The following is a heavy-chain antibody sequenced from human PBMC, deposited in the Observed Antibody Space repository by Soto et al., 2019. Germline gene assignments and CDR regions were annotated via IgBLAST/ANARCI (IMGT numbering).Heavy chain of an antibody. D-gene: IGHD6-13*01. V-gene: IGHV4-39*01. CDR3: ARPSSLRPAAPYDY. Sequence: SETLSLTCTVSGGSISSSSYYWGWIRQPPGKGLEWIGSIYYSGSTYYNPSLKSRVTISVDTSKNQFSLKLSSVTAADTAVYYCARPSSLRPAAPYDYWGQGTLVTVSS. CDR2: IYYSGST. CDR1: GGSISSSSYY. J-gene: IGHJ4*02.